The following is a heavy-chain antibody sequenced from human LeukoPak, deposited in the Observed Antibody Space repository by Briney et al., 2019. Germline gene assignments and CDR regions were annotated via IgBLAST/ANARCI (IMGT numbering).Heavy chain of an antibody. CDR1: GFTVSSNY. D-gene: IGHD2-2*02. J-gene: IGHJ4*02. CDR2: IYSGGST. CDR3: AKDLLRDIVVVPAAIQLPDY. Sequence: GGSLRLSCAASGFTVSSNYMSWVRQAPGKGLEWVSVIYSGGSTYYADSVKGRFTISRDNSKNTLYLQMNSLRAEDTAVYYCAKDLLRDIVVVPAAIQLPDYWGQGTLVTVSS. V-gene: IGHV3-53*01.